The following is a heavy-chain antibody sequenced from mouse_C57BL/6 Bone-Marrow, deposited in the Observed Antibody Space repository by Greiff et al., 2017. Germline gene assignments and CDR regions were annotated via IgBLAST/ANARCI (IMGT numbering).Heavy chain of an antibody. CDR2: IDPSDSYT. J-gene: IGHJ1*03. CDR1: GYTFTSYW. V-gene: IGHV1-69*01. D-gene: IGHD1-1*01. Sequence: QVQLQQPGAELVMPGASVKLSCKASGYTFTSYWMHWVKQRPGQGLEWIGEIDPSDSYTNYNQKFKGKSTLTVDKSSSTAYMQLSSLTSEDSAVYYCARFRYYGSSVSDWYFDVWGTGTTVTVSS. CDR3: ARFRYYGSSVSDWYFDV.